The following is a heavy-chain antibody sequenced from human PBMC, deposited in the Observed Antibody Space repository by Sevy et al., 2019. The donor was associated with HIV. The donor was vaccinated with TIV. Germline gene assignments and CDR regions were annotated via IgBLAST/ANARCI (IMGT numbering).Heavy chain of an antibody. D-gene: IGHD3-22*01. J-gene: IGHJ3*02. CDR1: GFTFSSFG. Sequence: GGSLRLSCAASGFTFSSFGMHWVRQAPGKGLEWVAVIWNDRSNKHYAVSVKGRFTISRDNSKNTLYLQMNSLRAEDTAVYYCASLPNNYYDTSGYSGKDAFDIWGQGTMVTVSS. V-gene: IGHV3-33*01. CDR3: ASLPNNYYDTSGYSGKDAFDI. CDR2: IWNDRSNK.